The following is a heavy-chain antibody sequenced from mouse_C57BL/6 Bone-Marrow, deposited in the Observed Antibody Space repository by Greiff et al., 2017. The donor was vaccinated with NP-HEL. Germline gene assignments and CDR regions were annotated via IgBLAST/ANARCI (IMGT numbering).Heavy chain of an antibody. CDR1: GFSLTSYG. CDR2: IWSGGST. D-gene: IGHD1-1*01. V-gene: IGHV2-2*01. Sequence: QVQLKQSGPGLVQPSQSLSITCTVSGFSLTSYGVHWVRQSPGKGLEWLGVIWSGGSTDYNAAFISRLSISKDNSNSQVFFKMNSLQADDTAIYYCASRHYYGSSHWYFDVWGTGTTVTVSS. CDR3: ASRHYYGSSHWYFDV. J-gene: IGHJ1*03.